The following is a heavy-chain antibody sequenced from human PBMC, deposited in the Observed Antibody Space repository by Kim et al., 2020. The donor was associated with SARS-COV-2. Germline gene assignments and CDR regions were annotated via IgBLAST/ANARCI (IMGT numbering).Heavy chain of an antibody. CDR1: EFSFSLYS. V-gene: IGHV3-48*01. Sequence: GGSLRLSCAASEFSFSLYSMNWVRLTPGKGLEWVSYISASGSTINYADSVKGRFTISRDDDKNSLSLQMNSLRGDDTGIHYCTTSRLMDHWGLGTLVTVS. D-gene: IGHD2-21*02. J-gene: IGHJ4*02. CDR2: ISASGSTI. CDR3: TTSRLMDH.